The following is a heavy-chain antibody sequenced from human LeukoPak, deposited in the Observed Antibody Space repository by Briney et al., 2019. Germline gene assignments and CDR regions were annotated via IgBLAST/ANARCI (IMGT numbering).Heavy chain of an antibody. CDR3: AKELTYYYDSSGYLV. D-gene: IGHD3-22*01. CDR1: GFTFSSYW. J-gene: IGHJ4*02. Sequence: GGSLRLSCAASGFTFSSYWMSWVRQAPGKGLEWVANIKQDGSEKYYVDSVKGRFTISRDNAKNSLYLQMNSLRAEDTAVYYCAKELTYYYDSSGYLVWGQGTLVTVSS. CDR2: IKQDGSEK. V-gene: IGHV3-7*03.